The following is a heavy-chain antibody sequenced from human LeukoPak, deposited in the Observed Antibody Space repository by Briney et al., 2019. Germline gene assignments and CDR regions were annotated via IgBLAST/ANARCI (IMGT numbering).Heavy chain of an antibody. Sequence: GGSLKISCKGSGYSFPSYWIGWVRQMPGKGLEWMGIIYPGDSDPKYSPSFQGQVIISVDKSISTAYLQWSSLKASDTAIYYCARQYYFDYWGQGTLVTVSS. CDR2: IYPGDSDP. V-gene: IGHV5-51*01. CDR3: ARQYYFDY. J-gene: IGHJ4*02. CDR1: GYSFPSYW.